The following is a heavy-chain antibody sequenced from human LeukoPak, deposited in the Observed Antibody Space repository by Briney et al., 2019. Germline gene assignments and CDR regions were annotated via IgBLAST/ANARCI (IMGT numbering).Heavy chain of an antibody. V-gene: IGHV3-11*01. D-gene: IGHD6-13*01. Sequence: PSETLSLTCTVSGGSISSSSYYWSWIRQAPGKGLEWVSYISSSGSTIYYADSVKGRFTISRANAKNSLYPQMNGLRAEDTAVYYCARDIAEQSRLPEDKYYYYMDVWGKGTTVTISS. J-gene: IGHJ6*03. CDR3: ARDIAEQSRLPEDKYYYYMDV. CDR2: ISSSGSTI. CDR1: GGSISSSSYY.